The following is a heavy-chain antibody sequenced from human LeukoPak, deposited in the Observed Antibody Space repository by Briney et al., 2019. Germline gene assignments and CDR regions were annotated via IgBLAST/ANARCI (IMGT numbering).Heavy chain of an antibody. D-gene: IGHD3-16*01. V-gene: IGHV3-66*01. J-gene: IGHJ3*02. CDR2: IYSGGST. Sequence: GGSLRLSCAASGFTVSSNYMSWVRQAPGKGLEWVSVIYSGGSTYYADSVKGRFTISRDNSKNTLYLQMNSLRAEDTAVYYCARDRAYTDAFDIWGQGTIVTVSS. CDR1: GFTVSSNY. CDR3: ARDRAYTDAFDI.